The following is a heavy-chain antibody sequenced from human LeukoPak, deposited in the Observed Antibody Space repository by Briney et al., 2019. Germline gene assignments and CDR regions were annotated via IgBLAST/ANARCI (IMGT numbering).Heavy chain of an antibody. CDR1: GFTFSSYS. J-gene: IGHJ4*02. V-gene: IGHV3-48*01. CDR2: ISSHSSTI. CDR3: ARLPGGVVIDAGLY. Sequence: GGSLRLSCAASGFTFSSYSMNWVRQAPGKGLEWVSYISSHSSTIYYADSVKGRVTISRDNAKNSLYLQMNSLRAEDTAMYYCARLPGGVVIDAGLYWGQGTLVTVSS. D-gene: IGHD2-21*01.